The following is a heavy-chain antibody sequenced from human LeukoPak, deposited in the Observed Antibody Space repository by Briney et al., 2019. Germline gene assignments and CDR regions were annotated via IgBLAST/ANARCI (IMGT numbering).Heavy chain of an antibody. CDR1: GFTFSSYS. CDR3: ARDAPDCTSNSCYPYYFDL. J-gene: IGHJ4*02. V-gene: IGHV3-21*01. CDR2: ISSSSSYI. D-gene: IGHD2-2*01. Sequence: PGGSLRLSCAASGFTFSSYSMNWVSQAPGKGLEWVSSISSSSSYISSADSVRGRFTISRDNAKSSVYLQMNSLRAEDTAVYYCARDAPDCTSNSCYPYYFDLWGQGTLVTVSS.